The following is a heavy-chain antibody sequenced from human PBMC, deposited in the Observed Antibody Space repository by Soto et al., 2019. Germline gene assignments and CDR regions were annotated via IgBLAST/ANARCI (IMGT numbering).Heavy chain of an antibody. J-gene: IGHJ4*02. CDR3: AKQQMGVIRALDY. CDR1: GFTFSNYA. D-gene: IGHD1-26*01. CDR2: IRETGNT. V-gene: IGHV3-23*01. Sequence: PGGSLRLSCAPSGFTFSNYAMSCIRQAPGKGLEWGSTIRETGNTYYADSVRGRFATSRDNSENTLYLQMSSLRAEDTAVYSCAKQQMGVIRALDYWGQGTLVTVSS.